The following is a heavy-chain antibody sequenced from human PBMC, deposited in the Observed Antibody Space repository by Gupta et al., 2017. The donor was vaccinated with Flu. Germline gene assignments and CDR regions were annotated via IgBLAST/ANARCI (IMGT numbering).Heavy chain of an antibody. CDR1: GFPFSGSA. D-gene: IGHD3-3*01. Sequence: EVQLVESGGGLVQPGGSLKLSWAGSGFPFSGSAFNWVRQASGKGLEWVGRIRPSTHSYTTVYSESLRGRITISRDDSKNTAFLQMNRLTTEDTAVYYCASGRNNIYPSGDYYTRLEFWGRGTLVTVSP. CDR2: IRPSTHSYTT. CDR3: ASGRNNIYPSGDYYTRLEF. J-gene: IGHJ4*02. V-gene: IGHV3-73*02.